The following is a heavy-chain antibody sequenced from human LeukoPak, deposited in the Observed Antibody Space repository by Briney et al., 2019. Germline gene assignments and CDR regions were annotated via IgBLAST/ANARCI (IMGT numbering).Heavy chain of an antibody. D-gene: IGHD3-10*01. Sequence: GGSLRLSCAASRFTFGGYGMSWLRQAPGKGLEWVSSISGSGGSTHYADSVKGRFTISSDNSKNALFLQMNSLRAEDTAVYYCAKDRDEGFGELLPVVFDYWGQGTLVTVSS. CDR2: ISGSGGST. CDR3: AKDRDEGFGELLPVVFDY. CDR1: RFTFGGYG. J-gene: IGHJ4*02. V-gene: IGHV3-23*01.